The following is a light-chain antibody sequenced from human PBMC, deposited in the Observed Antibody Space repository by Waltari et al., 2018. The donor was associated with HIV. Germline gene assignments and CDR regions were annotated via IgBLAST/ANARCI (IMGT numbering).Light chain of an antibody. CDR1: TPTIRNNF. V-gene: IGLV1-47*01. CDR2: RNE. J-gene: IGLJ3*02. Sequence: QSVLTQPPSASTSPGQRVLLPCSGPTPTIRNNFVSWFQQVPGGAPNLVIYRNEQRPSGVPERFSAAKSGSSASLAITGLQLDDEAEYFCASWDDKLSHWVFGGGTRLAV. CDR3: ASWDDKLSHWV.